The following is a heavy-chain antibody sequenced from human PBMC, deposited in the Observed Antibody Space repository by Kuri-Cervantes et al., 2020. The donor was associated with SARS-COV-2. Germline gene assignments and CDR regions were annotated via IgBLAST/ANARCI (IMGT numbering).Heavy chain of an antibody. J-gene: IGHJ3*02. CDR3: ARADDFWSGHDAFDI. Sequence: SETLSLTCAVYGGSLSNYYWSWIRQPPGKGLEWIGEINHSGSTNYNPSLKSRVTISVDTSKNQFSLKLSSVTAADTAVYYCARADDFWSGHDAFDIWGQGTMVTVSS. CDR2: INHSGST. CDR1: GGSLSNYY. V-gene: IGHV4-34*01. D-gene: IGHD3-3*01.